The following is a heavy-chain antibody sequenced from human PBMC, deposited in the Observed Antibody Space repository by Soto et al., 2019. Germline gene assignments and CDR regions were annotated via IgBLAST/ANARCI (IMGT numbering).Heavy chain of an antibody. CDR2: IYYSGST. J-gene: IGHJ6*02. D-gene: IGHD3-3*01. V-gene: IGHV4-31*03. CDR3: ARDLTYDFWSGYGNGLDV. Sequence: SETLSLTCTVSGGSISSGGYYWSWIRQHPGKGLEWIGYIYYSGSTYYNPSLKSRVTISVDTSKNQFSLKLSSVTAADTAVYYCARDLTYDFWSGYGNGLDVWGQGTTVTVSS. CDR1: GGSISSGGYY.